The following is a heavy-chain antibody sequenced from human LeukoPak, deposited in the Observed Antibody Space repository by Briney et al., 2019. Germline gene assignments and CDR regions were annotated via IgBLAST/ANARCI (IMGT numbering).Heavy chain of an antibody. CDR3: ARISGVAGTTEYFQH. V-gene: IGHV1-46*01. D-gene: IGHD6-19*01. J-gene: IGHJ1*01. CDR1: GYTFTSYY. Sequence: ASVKVSCKASGYTFTSYYMHWVRQAPGQGLEWMGIINPSGGSTSYAQKFQGRVTMTRDTSTSTVYMELSSLRSEDTAVCYCARISGVAGTTEYFQHWGQGTLVTVSS. CDR2: INPSGGST.